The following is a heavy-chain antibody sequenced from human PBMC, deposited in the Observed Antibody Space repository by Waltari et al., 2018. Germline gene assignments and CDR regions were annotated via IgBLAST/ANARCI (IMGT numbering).Heavy chain of an antibody. J-gene: IGHJ6*02. CDR1: GFTFSSYD. Sequence: EVQLVESGGGLVQPGGSLRLSCAASGFTFSSYDMHWVRQATGKGLDWVSAIGTAGDTYYPGSVKGRFTISRENAKNSLYLQMNSLRAGDTAVYYCARDRGLYGMDVWGQGTTVTVSS. CDR3: ARDRGLYGMDV. V-gene: IGHV3-13*01. CDR2: IGTAGDT.